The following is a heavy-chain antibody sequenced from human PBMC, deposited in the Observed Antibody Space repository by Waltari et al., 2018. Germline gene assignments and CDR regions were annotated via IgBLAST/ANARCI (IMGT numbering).Heavy chain of an antibody. V-gene: IGHV3-48*03. J-gene: IGHJ6*02. CDR3: ARKMGIAAR. D-gene: IGHD6-13*01. Sequence: EVQLVESGGGLVQPGGSLRLSCTASGFTFSTYEMNWVRQAPGKGLEWVSYISSSGSPIYDAEAVKGRFTISRDNAKNSLYLQMNSLRAEDTAVYYCARKMGIAARWGQGTTVTVSS. CDR1: GFTFSTYE. CDR2: ISSSGSPI.